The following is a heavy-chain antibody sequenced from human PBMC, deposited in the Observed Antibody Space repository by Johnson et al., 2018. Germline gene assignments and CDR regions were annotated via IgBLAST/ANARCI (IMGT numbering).Heavy chain of an antibody. D-gene: IGHD6-13*01. CDR3: AKGWEIAAGGTGGDFHH. CDR2: ISYDGSNK. V-gene: IGHV3-30-3*01. CDR1: GFTFSSYA. J-gene: IGHJ1*01. Sequence: QVQLVESGGGVVQPGRSLRLSCAASGFTFSSYAMHWVRQAPGKGLEWVAVISYDGSNKYYADSVKGRFTISSDNSKNTLYRQMNSLRAEETAVYYCAKGWEIAAGGTGGDFHHWGQGTLVTVSS.